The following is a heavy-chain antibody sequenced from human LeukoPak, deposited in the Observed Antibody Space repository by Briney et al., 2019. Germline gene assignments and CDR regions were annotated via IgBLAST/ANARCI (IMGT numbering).Heavy chain of an antibody. J-gene: IGHJ4*02. CDR2: VFYTGST. D-gene: IGHD5-12*01. CDR3: ARPRGGYSGYVDY. Sequence: SETLSHTCTVSGGSISSTTYYWGWIRQSPGKGLEWIATVFYTGSTYYNPSLKSRVTISADTSMNLFSLRLNSVTAADTAVYYCARPRGGYSGYVDYWGQGTLVTVSS. V-gene: IGHV4-39*02. CDR1: GGSISSTTYY.